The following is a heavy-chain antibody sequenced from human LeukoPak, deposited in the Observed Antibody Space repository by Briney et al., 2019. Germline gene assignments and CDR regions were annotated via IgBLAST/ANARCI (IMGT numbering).Heavy chain of an antibody. CDR1: GYTFTGYY. D-gene: IGHD3-22*01. Sequence: ASVKVSCKASGYTFTGYYMHWVRQAPGQGLEWMGWINPNSGGTNYAQKFQGRVTMTRDTSISTAYMELSRLRSDDTAVYYCARDQRRYDSSGYYYAILGYYYYYYGMDVWGQGTTVTVSS. CDR3: ARDQRRYDSSGYYYAILGYYYYYYGMDV. CDR2: INPNSGGT. V-gene: IGHV1-2*02. J-gene: IGHJ6*02.